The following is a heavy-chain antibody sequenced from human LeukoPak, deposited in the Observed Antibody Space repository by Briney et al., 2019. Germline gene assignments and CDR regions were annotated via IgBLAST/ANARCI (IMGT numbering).Heavy chain of an antibody. J-gene: IGHJ4*02. Sequence: GGSLRLSCAASGFTFSSYSMNWVRQAPGKGLEWVSSISSSSSYIYYADSVKGRFTISRDNAKNSLYLQMNSLRAEDTAVYCCARAQAYYGSSGSPTNHFDYWGQGTLVTVSS. D-gene: IGHD3-22*01. V-gene: IGHV3-21*01. CDR1: GFTFSSYS. CDR3: ARAQAYYGSSGSPTNHFDY. CDR2: ISSSSSYI.